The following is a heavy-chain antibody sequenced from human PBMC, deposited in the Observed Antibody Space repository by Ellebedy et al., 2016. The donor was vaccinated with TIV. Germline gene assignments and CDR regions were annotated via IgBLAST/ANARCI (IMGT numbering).Heavy chain of an antibody. V-gene: IGHV3-23*01. D-gene: IGHD2-2*01. Sequence: GGSLRLXXAASGFTFSSYAMSWVRQAPGKGLEWVSAISGSGGSTYYADSVKGHFTISRDNSKNTLYLQMNSLRAEDTAVYYCARDNCSSTSCPPPYYFDYWGQGILVTVSS. CDR1: GFTFSSYA. CDR3: ARDNCSSTSCPPPYYFDY. CDR2: ISGSGGST. J-gene: IGHJ4*02.